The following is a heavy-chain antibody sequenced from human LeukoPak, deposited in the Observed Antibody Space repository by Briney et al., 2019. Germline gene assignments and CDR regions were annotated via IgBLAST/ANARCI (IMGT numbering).Heavy chain of an antibody. CDR1: GFTFSSYA. CDR3: AKDEGDIVVVPAAMDY. CDR2: ISGSGGST. Sequence: GGSLRLSCAASGFTFSSYAMSWVRQAPGKGLEWVSAISGSGGSTYYADSVKGRSTISRDNSKNTLYLQMNSLRAEDTAVYYCAKDEGDIVVVPAAMDYWGQGTLVTVSS. V-gene: IGHV3-23*01. D-gene: IGHD2-2*01. J-gene: IGHJ4*02.